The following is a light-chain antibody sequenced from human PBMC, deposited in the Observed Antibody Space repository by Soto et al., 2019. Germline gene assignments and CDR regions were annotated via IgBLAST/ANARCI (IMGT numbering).Light chain of an antibody. CDR2: DAS. CDR3: KHYNQYPFT. V-gene: IGKV1-5*01. Sequence: DIQMTQSPSTLSASVGDRVTITCRPSESISTWLAWYQQKPGKAPKLLIYDASTLQTGVPSRFSGSGSGTKFTLTISSLQPDDFATYFCKHYNQYPFTFGQGTKLESK. J-gene: IGKJ2*01. CDR1: ESISTW.